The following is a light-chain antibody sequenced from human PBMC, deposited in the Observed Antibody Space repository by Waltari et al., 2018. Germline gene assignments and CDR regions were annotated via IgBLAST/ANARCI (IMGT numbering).Light chain of an antibody. CDR3: GSYTSSSTLV. Sequence: QSALTPPASVSGSPGQSITIFCTGTSSDVGGYDYVSWYQQHPGNAPKLMIYDVRTRPSGVSNRFSGSKSGNTASLTISGRQAEDEADYYCGSYTSSSTLVFGTGTKVTVL. CDR2: DVR. J-gene: IGLJ1*01. CDR1: SSDVGGYDY. V-gene: IGLV2-14*03.